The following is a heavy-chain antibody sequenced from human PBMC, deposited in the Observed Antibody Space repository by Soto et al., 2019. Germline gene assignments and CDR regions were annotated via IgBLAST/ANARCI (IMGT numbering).Heavy chain of an antibody. J-gene: IGHJ4*02. CDR1: GGSISSGGYY. V-gene: IGHV4-31*03. CDR3: ARDSSGYYFDY. D-gene: IGHD3-22*01. Sequence: QVQLQESAPGLVKPSQTLSLTCTVSGGSISSGGYYWSWIRQHPGKGLEWIGYIYYSGSTYYNPSLKSRVTRSLDTSKNQFALKLSSVTAADTAVYYCARDSSGYYFDYCGQGTLVTVSS. CDR2: IYYSGST.